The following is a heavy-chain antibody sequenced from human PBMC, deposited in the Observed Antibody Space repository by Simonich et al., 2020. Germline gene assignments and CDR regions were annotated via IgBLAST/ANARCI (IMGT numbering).Heavy chain of an antibody. V-gene: IGHV4-59*08. CDR3: ARHDRWLQFYFDY. J-gene: IGHJ4*02. Sequence: QVQLQESGPGLVKPSETLSLTCTVSGGSISSYYWSWIRQPPGKGLDGIGYIYYSGTTNYNPSLKSRVTIAVDTSKNQFSLKLSSVTAADTAVYYCARHDRWLQFYFDYWGQGTLVTVSS. CDR2: IYYSGTT. CDR1: GGSISSYY. D-gene: IGHD5-12*01.